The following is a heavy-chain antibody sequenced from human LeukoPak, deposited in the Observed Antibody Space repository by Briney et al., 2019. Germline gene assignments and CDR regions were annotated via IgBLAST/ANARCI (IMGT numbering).Heavy chain of an antibody. CDR2: IIPIFGTA. CDR3: ARDIVVVPAAIESQLEGAFDI. J-gene: IGHJ3*02. D-gene: IGHD2-2*02. Sequence: ASVKVSCKASGGTFSSYAISWVRQAPGQGLEWMGGIIPIFGTANYAQKFQGRVTITTDESTSTAYMELSSLRSEDTAVYYCARDIVVVPAAIESQLEGAFDIWGQGTMVTVSS. CDR1: GGTFSSYA. V-gene: IGHV1-69*05.